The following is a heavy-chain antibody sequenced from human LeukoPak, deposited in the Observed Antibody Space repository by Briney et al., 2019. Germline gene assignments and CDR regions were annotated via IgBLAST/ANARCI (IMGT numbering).Heavy chain of an antibody. CDR1: GFTFSSYS. CDR3: ARDLLAVAATGGGFFP. D-gene: IGHD2-15*01. V-gene: IGHV3-21*01. CDR2: ISSSSSYI. Sequence: GGSLRLSCAASGFTFSSYSMTWVRQAPGKGLEWVSSISSSSSYIYYADSVKGRFTISRDNAKNSLYLQMNSLRAEDTAVYYCARDLLAVAATGGGFFPWGQGTLVTVSS. J-gene: IGHJ5*02.